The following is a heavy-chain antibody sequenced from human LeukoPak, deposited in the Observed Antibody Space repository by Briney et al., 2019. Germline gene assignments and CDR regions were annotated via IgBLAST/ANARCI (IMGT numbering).Heavy chain of an antibody. CDR2: INPNSGGT. J-gene: IGHJ4*02. CDR3: ARDVGMSTSFTYYFDY. D-gene: IGHD2-2*01. Sequence: ASVKVSCKASGYTFTGYYIHWVRQAPGQGLEWMGWINPNSGGTNYAQKFQGWVTMTRDTSISTAYMELSRLRSDDTAVYYCARDVGMSTSFTYYFDYWGQGTLVTVSS. V-gene: IGHV1-2*04. CDR1: GYTFTGYY.